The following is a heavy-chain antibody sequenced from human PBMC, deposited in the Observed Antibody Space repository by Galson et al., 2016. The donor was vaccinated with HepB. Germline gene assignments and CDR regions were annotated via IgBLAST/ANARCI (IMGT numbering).Heavy chain of an antibody. J-gene: IGHJ4*02. CDR2: VYERGST. CDR3: ARGARPLGPVTHRRGHLDC. D-gene: IGHD4-17*01. Sequence: SETLSLTCIVSGDSISSGYYYWSWLRQPPGKGLEWIGYVYERGSTEYNPSLKSPVTISVDTSKTQFSMKLGSVTPADTAVYYCARGARPLGPVTHRRGHLDCWGQGTLVTVSS. CDR1: GDSISSGYYY. V-gene: IGHV4-61*01.